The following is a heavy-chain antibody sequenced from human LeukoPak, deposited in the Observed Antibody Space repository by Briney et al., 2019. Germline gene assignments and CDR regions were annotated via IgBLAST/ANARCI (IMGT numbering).Heavy chain of an antibody. CDR3: ATHYYDSSGYYYDHAFDI. CDR1: GFTVSSNY. CDR2: IYSCGIT. D-gene: IGHD3-22*01. J-gene: IGHJ3*02. V-gene: IGHV3-53*01. Sequence: GGSLRLSCAASGFTVSSNYMSWVRQAPGKGLEWVSVIYSCGITYYADSLTGRFTISRDNSKNTLYLQMNNLRAEDTAVYYCATHYYDSSGYYYDHAFDIWGQGTMVTVSS.